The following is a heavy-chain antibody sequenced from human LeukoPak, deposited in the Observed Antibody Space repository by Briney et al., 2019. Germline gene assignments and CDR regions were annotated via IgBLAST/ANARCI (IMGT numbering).Heavy chain of an antibody. CDR3: AREYSSSSNFDY. Sequence: PSETLSLTCAVYGGSFSGHYWSWIRQPPGKGLEWIGEINHSGSTNYNPSLKSRVTISVDTSKNQFSLKLSSVTAADTAVYYCAREYSSSSNFDYWGQGTLVTVSS. CDR1: GGSFSGHY. CDR2: INHSGST. V-gene: IGHV4-34*01. J-gene: IGHJ4*02. D-gene: IGHD6-6*01.